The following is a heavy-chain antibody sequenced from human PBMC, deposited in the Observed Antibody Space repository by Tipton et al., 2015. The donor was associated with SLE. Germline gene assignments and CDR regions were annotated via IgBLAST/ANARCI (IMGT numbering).Heavy chain of an antibody. D-gene: IGHD2-21*02. CDR2: IYITGNT. CDR1: GPSLSSSTYD. J-gene: IGHJ3*02. CDR3: VRDGAGDLGAFDI. V-gene: IGHV4-39*07. Sequence: TLSLTCTVSGPSLSSSTYDWGWIRQPPGKGLEWIGRIYITGNTHYTPSLQSRVTISVDTSKNQVSLKLRSVTAADTALYYCVRDGAGDLGAFDIWGPGTLVTVSS.